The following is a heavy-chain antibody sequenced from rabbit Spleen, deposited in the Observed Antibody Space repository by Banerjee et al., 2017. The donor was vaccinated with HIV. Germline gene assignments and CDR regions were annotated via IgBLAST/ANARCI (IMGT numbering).Heavy chain of an antibody. D-gene: IGHD1-1*01. CDR1: GFSFSNKAV. CDR3: VRGASSSGYYSL. J-gene: IGHJ4*01. CDR2: INAITGKA. V-gene: IGHV1S45*01. Sequence: QEQLVESGGGLVQPGGSLKLSCTASGFSFSNKAVMCWVRQAPGKGLEWIACINAITGKAVYASWAKGRFTFSKTSSTTVTLQMTSLTAADTATYFCVRGASSSGYYSLWGQGTLVT.